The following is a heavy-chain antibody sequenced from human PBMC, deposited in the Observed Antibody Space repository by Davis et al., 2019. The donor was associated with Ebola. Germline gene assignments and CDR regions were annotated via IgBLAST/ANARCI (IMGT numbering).Heavy chain of an antibody. CDR2: IKSKTDGGTT. Sequence: GESLKISCTASGFTFSSYGMHWVRQAPGKGLEWVGRIKSKTDGGTTDYAAPVKGRFTISRDDSKNTLYLQMNSLKTEDTAVYYCTTDPPMTTVTPEDSDYWGQGTLVTVSS. CDR1: GFTFSSYG. D-gene: IGHD4-17*01. V-gene: IGHV3-15*01. CDR3: TTDPPMTTVTPEDSDY. J-gene: IGHJ4*02.